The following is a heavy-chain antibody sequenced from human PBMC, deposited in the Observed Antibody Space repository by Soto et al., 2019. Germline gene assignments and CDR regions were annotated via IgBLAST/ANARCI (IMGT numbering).Heavy chain of an antibody. CDR3: AKDFKVSGSHYGTLNYYYGMDV. CDR1: GFTFSKYG. CDR2: ISYDGYLK. J-gene: IGHJ6*02. D-gene: IGHD3-10*01. Sequence: HPVGSLRLSCEASGFTFSKYGMQWVRQAPGKGLEWVAVISYDGYLKYYVDSVKGRFTVARDNSKNTLFLEMNSLRVEDTAVYFCAKDFKVSGSHYGTLNYYYGMDVWGQGTTVTVSS. V-gene: IGHV3-30*18.